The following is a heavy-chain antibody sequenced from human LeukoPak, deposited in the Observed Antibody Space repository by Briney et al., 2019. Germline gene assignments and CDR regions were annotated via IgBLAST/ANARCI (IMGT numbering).Heavy chain of an antibody. CDR2: IDTSGGSI. CDR1: GHRFTSYY. CDR3: ARGIAAAGDLDAFDT. Sequence: ASVKVSCKASGHRFTSYYIHWVRQAPGQGLEWTGIIDTSGGSINYAQKFQGRVTMTRDPSTSTVYMELSSLRSDDTAVYYCARGIAAAGDLDAFDTWGQGTMVTVSS. J-gene: IGHJ3*02. D-gene: IGHD6-13*01. V-gene: IGHV1-46*01.